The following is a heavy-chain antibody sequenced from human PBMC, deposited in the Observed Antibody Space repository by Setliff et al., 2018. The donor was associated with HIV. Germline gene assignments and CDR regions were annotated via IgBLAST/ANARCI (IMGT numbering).Heavy chain of an antibody. D-gene: IGHD3-16*02. CDR3: ARGHGYYDYVWGSYRSYYFDY. J-gene: IGHJ4*02. CDR2: MYYSGST. CDR1: NGSISSHY. Sequence: SETLSLTCTVSNGSISSHYWSWIRQPPGKGLEWIGNMYYSGSTNYNPSLKSRVTISVDTSKNQFSLKLSSVTAADTAVYYCARGHGYYDYVWGSYRSYYFDYWGQGTLVTVSS. V-gene: IGHV4-59*11.